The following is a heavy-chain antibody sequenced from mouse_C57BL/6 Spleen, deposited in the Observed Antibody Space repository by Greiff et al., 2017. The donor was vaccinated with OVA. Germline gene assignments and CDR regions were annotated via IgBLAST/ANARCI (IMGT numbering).Heavy chain of an antibody. Sequence: DVQLQESGPELVKPGASVKISCKASGYSFTGYYMNWVKQSPEKSLEWIGEINPSTGGTTYNQKFKAKATLTVDKSSSTAYMQLKSLTSEDSAVYYCARSAEVDYWGQGTTLTVSS. J-gene: IGHJ2*01. CDR1: GYSFTGYY. CDR2: INPSTGGT. V-gene: IGHV1-42*01. CDR3: ARSAEVDY.